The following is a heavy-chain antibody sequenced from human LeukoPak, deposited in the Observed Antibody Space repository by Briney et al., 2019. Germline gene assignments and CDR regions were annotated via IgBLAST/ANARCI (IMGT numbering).Heavy chain of an antibody. V-gene: IGHV4-34*01. CDR1: GGSFSGYY. Sequence: PSETLSLTCAVYGGSFSGYYWSWIRQPPGKGLEWIGEINHRGSTNYNPSLKSRVTISVDTSKNQFSLKLSSVTAADTAVYYCARRGDYYDSSGYWYWGQGTLVTVSS. CDR3: ARRGDYYDSSGYWY. CDR2: INHRGST. J-gene: IGHJ4*02. D-gene: IGHD3-22*01.